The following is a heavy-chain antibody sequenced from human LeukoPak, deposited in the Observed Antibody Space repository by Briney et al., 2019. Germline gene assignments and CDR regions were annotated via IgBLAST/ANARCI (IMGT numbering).Heavy chain of an antibody. V-gene: IGHV3-13*01. CDR3: ARQMTPHGNFDY. CDR2: IGTAGDT. Sequence: GGSLRLSCAASGFTLSNFAMHWIRQATGKGLEWVSAIGTAGDTFYPGSVKGRFTISRENAKNSLYLQMNNLRAEDTAVYYCARQMTPHGNFDYWGQGTLVTVSS. CDR1: GFTLSNFA. J-gene: IGHJ4*02. D-gene: IGHD1-26*01.